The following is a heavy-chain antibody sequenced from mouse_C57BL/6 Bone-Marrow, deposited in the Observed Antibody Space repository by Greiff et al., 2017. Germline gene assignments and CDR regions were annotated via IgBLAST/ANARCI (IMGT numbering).Heavy chain of an antibody. CDR1: GFSFNTYA. CDR2: IRSKSNNYAT. V-gene: IGHV10-1*01. Sequence: EVKLVESGGGLVQPKGSLKLSCAASGFSFNTYAMNWVRQAPGKGLEWVARIRSKSNNYATYYADSVKDRFTISRDDSESMRYLQMNNLKTEDTAMYYGVRGYYGSSADWYFDVWGTGTTVTVSS. D-gene: IGHD1-1*01. CDR3: VRGYYGSSADWYFDV. J-gene: IGHJ1*03.